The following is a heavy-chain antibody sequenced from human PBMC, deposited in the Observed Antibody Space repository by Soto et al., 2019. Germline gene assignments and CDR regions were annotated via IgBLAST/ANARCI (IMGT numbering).Heavy chain of an antibody. V-gene: IGHV2-5*02. D-gene: IGHD5-18*01. CDR3: AHRRTHLWSFDY. CDR1: GFSLSTSGVA. CDR2: IYWDDDK. J-gene: IGHJ4*02. Sequence: QITLKESGPPLVKPTQTLTLTCTFSGFSLSTSGVAVGWIRQPPGKALEWLALIYWDDDKRYSPSLKSRLTITKATSKTQVVLTMTDTDPVDTATYYCAHRRTHLWSFDYWGQGTLVTVSS.